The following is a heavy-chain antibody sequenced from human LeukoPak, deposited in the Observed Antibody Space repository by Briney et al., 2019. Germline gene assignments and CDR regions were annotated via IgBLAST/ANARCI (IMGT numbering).Heavy chain of an antibody. CDR2: ISSSSSYI. D-gene: IGHD5-12*01. V-gene: IGHV3-21*01. CDR1: GFTFSSYS. CDR3: VRGVGYSGYEYYY. Sequence: KPGGSLRLSCAASGFTFSSYSMNWVRQAPGKGLEWVSSISSSSSYIYYADSVKGRFTISRDNAKNSLYLQMNSLRAEDTAVYYCVRGVGYSGYEYYYWGQGTLVTVSS. J-gene: IGHJ4*02.